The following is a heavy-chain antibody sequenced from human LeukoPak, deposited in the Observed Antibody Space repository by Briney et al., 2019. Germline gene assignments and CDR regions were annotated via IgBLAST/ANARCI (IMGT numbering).Heavy chain of an antibody. CDR2: ISYDGSNK. J-gene: IGHJ4*02. D-gene: IGHD1-26*01. Sequence: GRSLRLSCAASGFTFSSYAMHWVRQAPGKGLELVAVISYDGSNKYYADSVKGRFTISRDNSKNTLYLQMNSLRAEDTAVYYCARDRDSGSYCDYWGQGTLVTVSS. CDR3: ARDRDSGSYCDY. V-gene: IGHV3-30*04. CDR1: GFTFSSYA.